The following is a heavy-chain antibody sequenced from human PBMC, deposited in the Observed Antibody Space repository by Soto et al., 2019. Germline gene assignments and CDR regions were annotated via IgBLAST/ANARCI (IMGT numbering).Heavy chain of an antibody. CDR3: ARGAAAGNNYGMDV. D-gene: IGHD6-13*01. CDR2: IYHSGST. Sequence: SETLSLTCAVSGASISNSNWWSWVRQPPGKGLEWIGEIYHSGSTNYTPSLKSRVTISVDKSKNQFSLKLSSVTAADTAVYYCARGAAAGNNYGMDVWGQGTTVTVSS. CDR1: GASISNSNW. V-gene: IGHV4-4*02. J-gene: IGHJ6*02.